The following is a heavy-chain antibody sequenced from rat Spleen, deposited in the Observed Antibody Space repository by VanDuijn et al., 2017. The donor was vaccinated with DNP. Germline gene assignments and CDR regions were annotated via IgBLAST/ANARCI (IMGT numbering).Heavy chain of an antibody. Sequence: EVQLVESGGDLVQPGRSLKVSCVGSGFTFNKCWMTWIRQVPGKGLEWVASITSSGGSTYHSDSVKGRFTISRDNAKNTLYLQMDSLRSEDTATYYCARLEVTYAMDAWGQGTSVTVSS. CDR3: ARLEVTYAMDA. CDR1: GFTFNKCW. CDR2: ITSSGGST. V-gene: IGHV5-31*01. J-gene: IGHJ4*01. D-gene: IGHD1-1*01.